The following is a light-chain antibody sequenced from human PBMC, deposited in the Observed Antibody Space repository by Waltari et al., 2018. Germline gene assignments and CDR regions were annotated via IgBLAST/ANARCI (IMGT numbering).Light chain of an antibody. J-gene: IGKJ3*01. V-gene: IGKV1-5*03. CDR3: QQYHSLPFT. Sequence: DIQMSQSPSTLSASVGDRVTITCRASQSINTWLAWYQQKPGKAPKVLIYKASNLESGVPSKFSGLGSGTEFTLTISSLQPDDFAIYYCQQYHSLPFTFGPGTKVDVK. CDR1: QSINTW. CDR2: KAS.